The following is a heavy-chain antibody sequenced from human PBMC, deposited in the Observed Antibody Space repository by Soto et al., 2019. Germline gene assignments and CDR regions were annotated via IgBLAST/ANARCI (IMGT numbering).Heavy chain of an antibody. Sequence: QVQLVQSGAEVKKPGASVKVSCKASGYTFTNYGISWVRQAPGQGLEWMGWISAYNGNTNYPQKLQGRVTMTTDTSXXTAYMELRSLRSDDTAVYYCARYNLGIANIRGLEYWGQGTLVTVSS. CDR3: ARYNLGIANIRGLEY. J-gene: IGHJ4*02. CDR1: GYTFTNYG. D-gene: IGHD1-1*01. CDR2: ISAYNGNT. V-gene: IGHV1-18*01.